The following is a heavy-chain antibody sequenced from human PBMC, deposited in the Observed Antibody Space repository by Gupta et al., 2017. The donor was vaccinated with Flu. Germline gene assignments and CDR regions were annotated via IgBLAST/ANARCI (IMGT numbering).Heavy chain of an antibody. CDR2: ISDSGDTV. CDR3: ARDLYAYGSY. D-gene: IGHD3-10*01. CDR1: GFTFSSYE. J-gene: IGHJ4*02. V-gene: IGHV3-48*03. Sequence: EVQLVESGGGLVQPGRSLRLSCAVSGFTFSSYEMNWVRQAPGKGLEWISYISDSGDTVYYADSVKGRFTISRDNAKRSLFLQMNSLRVEDTAVYYCARDLYAYGSYWGQGTLVTVSS.